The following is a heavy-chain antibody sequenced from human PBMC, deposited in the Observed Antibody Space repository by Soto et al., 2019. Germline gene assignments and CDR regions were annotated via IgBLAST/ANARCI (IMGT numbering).Heavy chain of an antibody. CDR3: AHSGSGYDYVPGFDY. Sequence: SETLSLTCAVYGGSFSGYYWSWIRQPPGKGLEWIGEINHSGSTNYNPSLKSRVTISVDTSKNQFSLKLSSVTAADTAVYYCAHSGSGYDYVPGFDYWGQGTLVTVSS. CDR2: INHSGST. D-gene: IGHD5-12*01. V-gene: IGHV4-34*01. CDR1: GGSFSGYY. J-gene: IGHJ4*02.